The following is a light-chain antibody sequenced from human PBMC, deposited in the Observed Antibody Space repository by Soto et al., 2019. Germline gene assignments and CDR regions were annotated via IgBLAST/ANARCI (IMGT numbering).Light chain of an antibody. V-gene: IGLV2-14*01. CDR1: SSDVGGYKY. CDR3: NSYTSSNTWV. J-gene: IGLJ3*02. CDR2: EVS. Sequence: QSALTQPASVSGSPGQSITISCSGSSSDVGGYKYVSWYQQHPGKAPKLMIYEVSDRPSGISSRFSGSKSGNTASLTISGLQAEDEADYDCNSYTSSNTWVFGGGTKLTVL.